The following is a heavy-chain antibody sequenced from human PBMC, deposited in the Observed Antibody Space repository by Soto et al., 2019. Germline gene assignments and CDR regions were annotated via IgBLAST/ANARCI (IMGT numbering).Heavy chain of an antibody. D-gene: IGHD4-17*01. CDR1: GFTFSSYW. Sequence: EVQLVESGGGLVQPGGSLRLSCAAYGFTFSSYWMHWVRQAPGTGLVWVSRINGDGSSTTYADSVKGRFAISRDNAKNTLYLQVNSLRAEDTAVYYCARGGYSDYARGLDYWGQGTLVTVSS. J-gene: IGHJ4*02. CDR2: INGDGSST. V-gene: IGHV3-74*03. CDR3: ARGGYSDYARGLDY.